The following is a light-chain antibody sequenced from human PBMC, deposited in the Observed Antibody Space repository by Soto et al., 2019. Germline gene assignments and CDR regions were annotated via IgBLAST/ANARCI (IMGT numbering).Light chain of an antibody. Sequence: AIQMTQSPSSLSASVGDRVTITCRASQDIRSELGWYQQRPGKAPKLLIYAASHLKSEVPSRFSGSGSGTDFTLTISSLQPGDFATYYCLQDNTYPWTFGQGTKV. J-gene: IGKJ1*01. V-gene: IGKV1-6*01. CDR3: LQDNTYPWT. CDR2: AAS. CDR1: QDIRSE.